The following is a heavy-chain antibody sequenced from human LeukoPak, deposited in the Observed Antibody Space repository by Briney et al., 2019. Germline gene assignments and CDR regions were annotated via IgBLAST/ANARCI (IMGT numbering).Heavy chain of an antibody. D-gene: IGHD3/OR15-3a*01. CDR1: GFTFSSYG. CDR2: IRYDGSNK. V-gene: IGHV3-30*02. CDR3: ARVYDFWSSYSNNYYYFMDV. Sequence: GGSLRLSCAASGFTFSSYGMHWVRQAPGKGLEWVAFIRYDGSNKYYADSVKGRFTISRDNSKNTLYLQMNSLRAEDTAVYYCARVYDFWSSYSNNYYYFMDVWGKGTTLTVS. J-gene: IGHJ6*03.